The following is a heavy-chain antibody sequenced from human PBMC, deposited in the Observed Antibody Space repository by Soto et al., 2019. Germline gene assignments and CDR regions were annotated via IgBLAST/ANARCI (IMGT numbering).Heavy chain of an antibody. V-gene: IGHV4-39*07. CDR1: GGSIRGSSYY. Sequence: SETLSLTCTVSGGSIRGSSYYWGWIRQPPGKGLEWIGCIYYSGSTYYNPSLKSRVAISVDTSKNQFSLKVSSVTAADTAVYYCARGTSWQLPFDYWGQGTLVTVSS. J-gene: IGHJ4*02. CDR3: ARGTSWQLPFDY. CDR2: IYYSGST. D-gene: IGHD6-13*01.